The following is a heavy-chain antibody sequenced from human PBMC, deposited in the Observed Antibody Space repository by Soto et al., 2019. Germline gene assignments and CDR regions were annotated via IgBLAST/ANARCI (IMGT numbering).Heavy chain of an antibody. CDR3: AKDKEVATIGGAFDY. V-gene: IGHV3-23*01. D-gene: IGHD5-12*01. CDR1: GITFSSYA. J-gene: IGHJ4*02. Sequence: EVQLLESGGGLVQPGGSLRLSCAASGITFSSYAMNWVRQAPGKGLEWVSVISNRGDTTYYADSVKGRFTISRDNSKNTLYLQLNSLRAEDTGMYYCAKDKEVATIGGAFDYWGQGTLLTVSS. CDR2: ISNRGDTT.